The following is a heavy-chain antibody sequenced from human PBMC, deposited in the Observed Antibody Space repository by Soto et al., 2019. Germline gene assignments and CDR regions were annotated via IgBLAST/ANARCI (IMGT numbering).Heavy chain of an antibody. J-gene: IGHJ6*03. CDR1: GYTFTSYD. V-gene: IGHV1-8*01. D-gene: IGHD2-21*01. Sequence: ASVKVSCKASGYTFTSYDINWVRQATGQGLEWMGWMNPNSGNTGYAQKFQGRVTMTRNTSISTAYMELSSLRSEDTAVYYCARGDLGLQGGDWTLYYYMDVWGKGTTVTVSS. CDR3: ARGDLGLQGGDWTLYYYMDV. CDR2: MNPNSGNT.